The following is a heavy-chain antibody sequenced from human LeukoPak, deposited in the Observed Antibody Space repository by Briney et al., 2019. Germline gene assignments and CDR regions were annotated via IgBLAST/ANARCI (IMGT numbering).Heavy chain of an antibody. CDR1: GGSISSGDYY. CDR2: IYYSGST. V-gene: IGHV4-30-4*01. CDR3: ARDRYYDSSGYYLFDY. D-gene: IGHD3-22*01. J-gene: IGHJ4*02. Sequence: SQTLSLTCTVSGGSISSGDYYWSWIRQPPGKGLEWIGYIYYSGSTYYNPSLKSRVTISVDTSKNQFSLRLSSVTAADTAVYYCARDRYYDSSGYYLFDYWGQGTLVTVSS.